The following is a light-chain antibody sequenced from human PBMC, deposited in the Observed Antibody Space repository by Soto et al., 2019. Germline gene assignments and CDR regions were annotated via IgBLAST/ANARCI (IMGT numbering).Light chain of an antibody. J-gene: IGKJ4*01. CDR1: QSLLHSNGYNY. CDR2: LSS. V-gene: IGKV2-28*01. CDR3: QQYDNLPLT. Sequence: DIVMTQSPLSLPVTPGEPASLSCRSSQSLLHSNGYNYLDWYLQRPGRSPQLLIYLSSNRSSGVPDRLSGSGSGTDFILTITSLQPDDIATYHCQQYDNLPLTFGGGTKVEI.